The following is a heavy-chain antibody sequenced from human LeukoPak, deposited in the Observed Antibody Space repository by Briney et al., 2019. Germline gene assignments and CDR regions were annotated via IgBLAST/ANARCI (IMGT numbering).Heavy chain of an antibody. Sequence: SSETLSLTCTVSGGSISSSSYYWGWIRQPPGKGLEWNGSNYYSRSTYYNPSLKSRVTISVDTSKTQFSLKLSSVTAADTAVYYCARQVLEWALIVVVPAALLDYWGQGTLVSVSS. CDR1: GGSISSSSYY. CDR3: ARQVLEWALIVVVPAALLDY. CDR2: NYYSRST. V-gene: IGHV4-39*01. J-gene: IGHJ4*02. D-gene: IGHD2-2*01.